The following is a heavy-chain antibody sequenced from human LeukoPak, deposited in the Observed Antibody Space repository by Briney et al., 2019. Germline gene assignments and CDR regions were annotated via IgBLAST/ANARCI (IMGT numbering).Heavy chain of an antibody. CDR3: ASRYCPTADHHLLGAF. CDR1: GASIISNNYC. D-gene: IGHD2-8*01. J-gene: IGHJ4*02. CDR2: IYSTGNT. Sequence: PSETLSLTCTVSGASIISNNYCWGWIRQPPGKGLESLANIYSTGNTYYNPSLQSRVSISVDTSKNQTSLKLSSVTAADTAVYFCASRYCPTADHHLLGAFWGQGTLVTVSS. V-gene: IGHV4-39*01.